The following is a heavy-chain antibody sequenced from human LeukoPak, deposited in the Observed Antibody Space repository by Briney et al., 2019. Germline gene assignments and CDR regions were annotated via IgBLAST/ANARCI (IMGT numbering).Heavy chain of an antibody. D-gene: IGHD2/OR15-2a*01. CDR3: ARGLSIDYYYYYYIDV. CDR1: GFSFSDDN. Sequence: GGALRLSCAASGFSFSDDNMNWVRQAPGKGLEWLSYISSSSSDINYADSVKGRFTISRDNAKNSLYLQMNSLRAEDTAVYYCARGLSIDYYYYYYIDVWGKGTTVTVSS. CDR2: ISSSSSDI. V-gene: IGHV3-21*05. J-gene: IGHJ6*03.